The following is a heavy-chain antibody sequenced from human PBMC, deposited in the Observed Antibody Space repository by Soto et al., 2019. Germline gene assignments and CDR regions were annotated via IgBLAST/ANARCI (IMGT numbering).Heavy chain of an antibody. CDR3: AKVRSGWGNSFDS. D-gene: IGHD6-19*01. CDR1: GDSVSSNSAA. V-gene: IGHV6-1*01. J-gene: IGHJ5*01. Sequence: PSQTLSLTCDISGDSVSSNSAAWNWIRQSPSGGLEWLGRTFYRSKWFHDFGQSVEGRITIQADTSKNQVSLQLTSVTPDDTATYYCAKVRSGWGNSFDSWGQGTPVTVSS. CDR2: TFYRSKWFH.